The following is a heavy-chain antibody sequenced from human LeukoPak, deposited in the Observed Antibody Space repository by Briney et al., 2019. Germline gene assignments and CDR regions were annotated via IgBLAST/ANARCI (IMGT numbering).Heavy chain of an antibody. V-gene: IGHV4-31*03. CDR3: ARSQTTIYYYYMDV. D-gene: IGHD5-24*01. CDR1: GGSISSGGYY. Sequence: SETLSLTCTVSGGSISSGGYYWSWIRQHPGKGLEWIGYIYYSGSTYYNPSLKSRVTISVDTSKNQFSLKLSSVTAADTAVYYCARSQTTIYYYYMDVWGKGTTVNVSS. J-gene: IGHJ6*03. CDR2: IYYSGST.